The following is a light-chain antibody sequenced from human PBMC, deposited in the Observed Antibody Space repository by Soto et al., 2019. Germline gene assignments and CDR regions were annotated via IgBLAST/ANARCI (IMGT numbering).Light chain of an antibody. Sequence: DIQMTQSPSSLSASVGDRVTITCRASQRISTYLNWYQQKPGQAPKLLIYVASLLQSGVPSRFSGRGSGTDFTLNISGLQPEDFATYYCHQSYDAVALTFGQGTRLEI. CDR1: QRISTY. J-gene: IGKJ5*01. CDR3: HQSYDAVALT. CDR2: VAS. V-gene: IGKV1-39*01.